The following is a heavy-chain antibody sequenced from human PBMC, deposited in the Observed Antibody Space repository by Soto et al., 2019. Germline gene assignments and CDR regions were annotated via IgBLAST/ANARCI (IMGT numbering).Heavy chain of an antibody. D-gene: IGHD1-7*01. Sequence: AGGSLRLSCAASGFTFSSYWMHWVRQAPGKGLVWVSRINSDGSSTSYADSVKGRFTISRDNAKNTLYLQMNSLRAEDTAVYYRASQSPHNWNYGPDYWGQGTLVTVSS. CDR1: GFTFSSYW. CDR3: ASQSPHNWNYGPDY. CDR2: INSDGSST. J-gene: IGHJ4*02. V-gene: IGHV3-74*01.